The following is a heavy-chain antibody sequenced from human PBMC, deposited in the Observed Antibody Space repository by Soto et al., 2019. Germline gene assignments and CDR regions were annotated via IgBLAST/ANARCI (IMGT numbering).Heavy chain of an antibody. CDR2: IYYSGST. V-gene: IGHV4-39*01. J-gene: IGHJ4*02. Sequence: PSETLSLTCTVSGGSISSSSYYWGWIRQPPGKGLEWIGSIYYSGSTYYNPSLKSRVTISVDTSKNQFSLKLSSVTAADTAVYYCARRILTLYYFDDWGQGTLVTVSS. D-gene: IGHD2-15*01. CDR3: ARRILTLYYFDD. CDR1: GGSISSSSYY.